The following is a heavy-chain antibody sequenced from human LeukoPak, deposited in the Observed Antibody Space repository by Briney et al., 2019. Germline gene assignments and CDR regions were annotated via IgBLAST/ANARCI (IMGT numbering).Heavy chain of an antibody. Sequence: GGSLRLSCAASGFTFSAYWMNWVRQAPGKGLEWVASIKEDGSEKYYVDSVKGRFTISRDNSKNTLYLQMSSLRSDDTAIYYCAKTLDGFWPQFDFWGQGTLLTVSS. V-gene: IGHV3-7*01. D-gene: IGHD5-24*01. CDR3: AKTLDGFWPQFDF. CDR1: GFTFSAYW. J-gene: IGHJ4*02. CDR2: IKEDGSEK.